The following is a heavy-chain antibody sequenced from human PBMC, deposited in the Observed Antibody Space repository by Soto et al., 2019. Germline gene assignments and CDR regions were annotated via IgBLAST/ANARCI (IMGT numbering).Heavy chain of an antibody. CDR1: GSTFTNYG. V-gene: IGHV1-18*01. CDR2: ISAYNGNT. D-gene: IGHD2-2*01. CDR3: ARGGCSSTSCYAGFEY. J-gene: IGHJ4*02. Sequence: XSVKVSCTSPGSTFTNYGIRLVRQAPGQGLECMGWISAYNGNTNCSQKLQGRVTMTTDTSTSTAYMELRSLRSDDTAVYYCARGGCSSTSCYAGFEYWGQGTLVTVSS.